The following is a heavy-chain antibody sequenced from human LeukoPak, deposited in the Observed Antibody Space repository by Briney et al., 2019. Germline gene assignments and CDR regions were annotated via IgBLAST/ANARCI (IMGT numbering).Heavy chain of an antibody. CDR1: GFTFSSNW. Sequence: GGSLRLSCAASGFTFSSNWMSWVRQAPGKGLEWVANIKQDGSEKYYVDSVKGRFTISRDNAKNSLYLQMNSLRAEDTAVYYCARGRFGEQGIFAYWGQGTLVTVSS. CDR2: IKQDGSEK. D-gene: IGHD3-10*01. J-gene: IGHJ4*02. V-gene: IGHV3-7*01. CDR3: ARGRFGEQGIFAY.